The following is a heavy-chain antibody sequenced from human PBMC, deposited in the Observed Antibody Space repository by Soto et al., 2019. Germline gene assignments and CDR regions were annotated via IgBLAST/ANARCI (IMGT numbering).Heavy chain of an antibody. CDR1: GGTFSSYS. V-gene: IGHV1-69*04. CDR3: ARDNWNGPIDY. CDR2: IIPILGIA. D-gene: IGHD1-20*01. Sequence: GVSLKVCCKASGGTFSSYSISWVRQAPGQGLEWMGRIIPILGIANYAQKFQGRVTITADKSTSTAYMELSSLRSEDTAVYYCARDNWNGPIDYWGQGTLVTVSS. J-gene: IGHJ4*02.